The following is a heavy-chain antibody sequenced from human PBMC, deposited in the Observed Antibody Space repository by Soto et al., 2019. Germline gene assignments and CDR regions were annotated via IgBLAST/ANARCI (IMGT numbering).Heavy chain of an antibody. V-gene: IGHV4-59*08. J-gene: IGHJ4*02. CDR2: IYYSGST. Sequence: SETLSLTCSVSGGSISTYYWSWIRQPPGKGLEWIGYIYYSGSTNYNPSLKSRVTISVDTSKNQLSLKLSSVTAADTAVYYCARRYGYSFDYWGQGTLVTVSS. CDR1: GGSISTYY. D-gene: IGHD5-18*01. CDR3: ARRYGYSFDY.